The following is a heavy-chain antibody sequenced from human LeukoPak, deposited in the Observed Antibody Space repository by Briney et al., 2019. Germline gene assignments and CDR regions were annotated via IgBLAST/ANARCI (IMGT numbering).Heavy chain of an antibody. D-gene: IGHD3-10*01. Sequence: GGSLRLSCAASGFTFSSYGMSWVRQAPGKGLEWVSTISGSGGSTYYADSVKGRFTISRDNSKNTLYLQMNSLRAEDTAVYYCALSFGYFQHWGQGTLVTVSS. J-gene: IGHJ1*01. CDR3: ALSFGYFQH. CDR2: ISGSGGST. CDR1: GFTFSSYG. V-gene: IGHV3-23*01.